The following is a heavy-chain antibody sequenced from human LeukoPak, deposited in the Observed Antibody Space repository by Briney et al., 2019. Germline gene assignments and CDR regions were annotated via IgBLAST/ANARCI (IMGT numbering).Heavy chain of an antibody. Sequence: PSETLSLTCAVYGGSFSGYHWSWIRQPPGKGLEWIGEINHSGSTNYNPSLKSRVTISVDTSKNQFSLKLSSVTAADTAVYYCARRRAYWGYGSGSSRQNWFDPWGQGTLVTVSS. CDR1: GGSFSGYH. CDR3: ARRRAYWGYGSGSSRQNWFDP. CDR2: INHSGST. J-gene: IGHJ5*02. D-gene: IGHD3-10*01. V-gene: IGHV4-34*01.